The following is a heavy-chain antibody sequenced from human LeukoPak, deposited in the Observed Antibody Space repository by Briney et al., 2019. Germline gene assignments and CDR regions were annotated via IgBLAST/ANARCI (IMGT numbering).Heavy chain of an antibody. J-gene: IGHJ4*02. Sequence: PSGTLSLTCTVPGGSISSSSYYWGWIRQPPGKGLGWVWSIYYSVSTYYNPSLKSQVTISVDTSKNQFSLKLSSVPAADTAVYYCARVATRPFDYWGEGTLVTVSS. CDR2: IYYSVST. CDR1: GGSISSSSYY. V-gene: IGHV4-39*01. D-gene: IGHD5-12*01. CDR3: ARVATRPFDY.